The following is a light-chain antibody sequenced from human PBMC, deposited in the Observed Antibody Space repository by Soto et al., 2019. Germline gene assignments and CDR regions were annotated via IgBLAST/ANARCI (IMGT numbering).Light chain of an antibody. V-gene: IGLV9-49*01. J-gene: IGLJ2*01. CDR3: GADHGSGSNFLVV. CDR1: SGYSNYK. CDR2: VGTGGIVG. Sequence: QPVLTQPPSASASLGASVTLTCTLSSGYSNYKVDWYQQRPGKGPRFVMRVGTGGIVGSKGDGIPDRFSVLVSGLNRYLTIKNIQEEDESDYHCGADHGSGSNFLVVFGGGTKLTVL.